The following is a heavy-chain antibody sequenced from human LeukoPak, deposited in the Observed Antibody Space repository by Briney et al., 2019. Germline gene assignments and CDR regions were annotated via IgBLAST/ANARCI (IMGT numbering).Heavy chain of an antibody. J-gene: IGHJ3*02. V-gene: IGHV1-69*05. CDR1: GGTFSSYA. Sequence: ASVKVSCKASGGTFSSYAISWVRQAPGQGLEWMGGIIPIFGTANYAQKFQGRVTITTDESTSTAYMELSRLRSEDTAVYYCARMSVRGVIDGWAYPQHNAFDIWGQGTMVTVSS. CDR2: IIPIFGTA. CDR3: ARMSVRGVIDGWAYPQHNAFDI. D-gene: IGHD3-10*01.